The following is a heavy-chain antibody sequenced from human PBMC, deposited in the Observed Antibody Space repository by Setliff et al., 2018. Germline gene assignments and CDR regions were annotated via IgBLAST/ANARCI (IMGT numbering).Heavy chain of an antibody. D-gene: IGHD2-21*01. CDR3: ARVALVVVIRNAFDI. CDR1: GGSISSSYYY. CDR2: IYYSGST. J-gene: IGHJ3*02. Sequence: SETLSLTCTVSGGSISSSYYYWGWIRQPPGKGLEWIGSIYYSGSTYYNPSLKSRVTISVDTSKNQFSLKLSSVTAADTAVYYCARVALVVVIRNAFDIWGQGTMVTVSS. V-gene: IGHV4-39*07.